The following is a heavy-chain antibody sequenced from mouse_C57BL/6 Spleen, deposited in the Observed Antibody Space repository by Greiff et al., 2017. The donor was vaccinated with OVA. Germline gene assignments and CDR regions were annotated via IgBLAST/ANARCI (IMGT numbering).Heavy chain of an antibody. CDR1: GYTFTSYW. V-gene: IGHV1-69*01. Sequence: QVQLQQPGAELVMPGASVKLSCKASGYTFTSYWMHWVKQRPGQGLEWIGEIDPSDSYTNYNQKFKGKSTLTVDKSSSTAYMQLSSLTSEDSAVYYCAREVLSQTYFDVWGTGTTVTVSS. D-gene: IGHD5-1*01. J-gene: IGHJ1*03. CDR2: IDPSDSYT. CDR3: AREVLSQTYFDV.